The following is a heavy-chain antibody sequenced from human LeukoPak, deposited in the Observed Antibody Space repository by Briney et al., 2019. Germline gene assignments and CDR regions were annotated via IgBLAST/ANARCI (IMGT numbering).Heavy chain of an antibody. CDR1: GFTVSSNY. J-gene: IGHJ5*02. CDR2: IYSGGST. D-gene: IGHD3-10*01. CDR3: AKGGSYYTSSWFDP. V-gene: IGHV3-66*01. Sequence: GGSLRLSCAASGFTVSSNYMSWVRQAPGRGLEWVSVIYSGGSTYYADSVKGRFTISRDNSKNTLYLQMNSLRGEDTAVYYCAKGGSYYTSSWFDPWGQGTLVTVSS.